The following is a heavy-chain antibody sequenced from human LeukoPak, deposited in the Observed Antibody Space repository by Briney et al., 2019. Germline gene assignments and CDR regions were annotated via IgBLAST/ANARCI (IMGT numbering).Heavy chain of an antibody. Sequence: GGSLRLSCAASGFTFSGSAMHWVRQAPGKGLEWVAVISYDGSNKHYADSVKGRFTISRDNSKNTLYLQMDSLRLEDTAVYYCGGAEDWGQGTLVTVSS. CDR2: ISYDGSNK. V-gene: IGHV3-30-3*01. J-gene: IGHJ4*02. CDR3: GGAED. CDR1: GFTFSGSA.